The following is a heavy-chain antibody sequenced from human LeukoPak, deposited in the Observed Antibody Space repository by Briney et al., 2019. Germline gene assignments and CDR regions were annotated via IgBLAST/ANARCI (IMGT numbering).Heavy chain of an antibody. D-gene: IGHD3-10*01. J-gene: IGHJ5*02. CDR2: IYYSVST. Sequence: SETLSLTCTVSGDSVASGGYYWNSIRQPPGKGLEWIGYIYYSVSTNYNLSLKSRVTISVDTSENQFSLKLTSVTAADTAVYYCARGGRGRNWFDPWGQGTLVTVSS. CDR3: ARGGRGRNWFDP. CDR1: GDSVASGGYY. V-gene: IGHV4-61*08.